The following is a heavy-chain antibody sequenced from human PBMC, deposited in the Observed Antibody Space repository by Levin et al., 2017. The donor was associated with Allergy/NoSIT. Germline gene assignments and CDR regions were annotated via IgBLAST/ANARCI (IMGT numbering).Heavy chain of an antibody. Sequence: SCAASGFSFSDYYMSWIRQAPGKGLEWVSHISSSSSYTNYADSVKGRFTISRDNAKNSLYLQMNSLRAEDTAVYYCARSERGGGRYCSSTSCYIDYWGQGTLVTVSS. CDR3: ARSERGGGRYCSSTSCYIDY. V-gene: IGHV3-11*03. J-gene: IGHJ4*02. D-gene: IGHD2-2*02. CDR2: ISSSSSYT. CDR1: GFSFSDYY.